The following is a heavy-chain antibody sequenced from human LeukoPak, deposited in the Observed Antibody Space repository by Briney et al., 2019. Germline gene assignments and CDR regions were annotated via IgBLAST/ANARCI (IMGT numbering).Heavy chain of an antibody. CDR3: AGLVLDY. CDR1: GFTFRSYE. D-gene: IGHD6-19*01. J-gene: IGHJ4*02. V-gene: IGHV3-48*03. Sequence: GGSLRLSCAASGFTFRSYEMTWVRQAPGKGLEWVSYISGSGSSIYYTDSVKGRFTISRDNAKNSLYLQMNSLRAEDTAVYYCAGLVLDYWGQGTLVTVSS. CDR2: ISGSGSSI.